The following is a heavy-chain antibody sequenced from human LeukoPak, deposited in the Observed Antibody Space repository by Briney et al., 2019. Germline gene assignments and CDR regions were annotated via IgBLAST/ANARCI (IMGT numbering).Heavy chain of an antibody. Sequence: GESLKISCKGSGYSFTSYWIGWVRQMPGKGLEWMGIIYPGDSDTRYSPSFQGQVTISADKSISTAYLQWSSLKASDTAMYYCATARGTTGTTGWFDPWGQGTLVTVSS. J-gene: IGHJ5*02. V-gene: IGHV5-51*01. CDR3: ATARGTTGTTGWFDP. D-gene: IGHD1-1*01. CDR1: GYSFTSYW. CDR2: IYPGDSDT.